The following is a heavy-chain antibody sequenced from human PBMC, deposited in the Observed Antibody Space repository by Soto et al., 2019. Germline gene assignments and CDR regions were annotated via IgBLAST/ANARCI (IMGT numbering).Heavy chain of an antibody. Sequence: QVQLVESGGGVVQPGRSLRLSCAASGFTFSSYGMHWVRQAPGKGLEWVAVISYDGSNKYYADSVKGRFTISRDNSKNTLYLQMNSLRAEDTAVYYWAKPGPAAGPGGYYYYYMDVWGKGTTVTVSS. V-gene: IGHV3-30*18. CDR1: GFTFSSYG. D-gene: IGHD6-13*01. J-gene: IGHJ6*03. CDR3: AKPGPAAGPGGYYYYYMDV. CDR2: ISYDGSNK.